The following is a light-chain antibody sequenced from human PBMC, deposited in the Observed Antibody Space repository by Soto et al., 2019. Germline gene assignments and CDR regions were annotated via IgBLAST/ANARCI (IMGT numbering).Light chain of an antibody. J-gene: IGKJ1*01. Sequence: AIRMTQSPSSLSASTGDRVTITCRASQGISSYLAWYQQKPGKAPKLLIYAASTLQSGVPSRFSGSGSGTDFTLTISCLRSEDFETYYCQQYYSYPWTFGQGTKVDIK. CDR1: QGISSY. V-gene: IGKV1-8*01. CDR3: QQYYSYPWT. CDR2: AAS.